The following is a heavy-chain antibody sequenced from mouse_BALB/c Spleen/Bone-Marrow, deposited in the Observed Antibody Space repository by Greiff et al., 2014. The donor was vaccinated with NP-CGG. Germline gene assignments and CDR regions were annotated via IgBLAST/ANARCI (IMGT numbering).Heavy chain of an antibody. V-gene: IGHV1-7*01. CDR1: GYTFTSYW. Sequence: QVQLQQSGAELAKPGASVKMSCKASGYTFTSYWMHWVKQRPGQGLEWIGYINPSTGYTEYNQKLKDKATLTADKSSSTAYMQLSSLTSEDSAVYYCARGYYGSSLVYWGQGTLVTVST. J-gene: IGHJ3*01. CDR2: INPSTGYT. CDR3: ARGYYGSSLVY. D-gene: IGHD1-1*01.